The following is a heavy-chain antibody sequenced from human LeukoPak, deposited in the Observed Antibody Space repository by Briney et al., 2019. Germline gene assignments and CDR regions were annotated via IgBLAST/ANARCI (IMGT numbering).Heavy chain of an antibody. CDR3: CSGSYTGLDY. Sequence: GGSLRLSCAASGFTFSSYWMHWVRQAPGKGLVWVSRINSDGSSTSYADSVKGRFTISRDNAKNTLYLQMNSLRAEDTAVYYRCSGSYTGLDYWGQGTLVTVSS. CDR1: GFTFSSYW. D-gene: IGHD3-10*02. CDR2: INSDGSST. V-gene: IGHV3-74*01. J-gene: IGHJ4*02.